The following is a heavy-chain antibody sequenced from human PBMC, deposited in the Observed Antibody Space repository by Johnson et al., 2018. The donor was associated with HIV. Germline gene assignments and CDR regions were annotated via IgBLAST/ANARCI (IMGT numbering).Heavy chain of an antibody. D-gene: IGHD6-6*01. CDR3: ARAQLLAYDAFNN. J-gene: IGHJ3*02. Sequence: VQLVESGGALVQPGGSLRLSCEVSGFTISTFWMHWVRQVPGKGLMWVSRISGDGSSSSYADSVKGRVTISRDNANNTLYLQLNSLRVEDTAIYYCARAQLLAYDAFNNWGQGTMVTVSS. V-gene: IGHV3-74*02. CDR2: ISGDGSSS. CDR1: GFTISTFW.